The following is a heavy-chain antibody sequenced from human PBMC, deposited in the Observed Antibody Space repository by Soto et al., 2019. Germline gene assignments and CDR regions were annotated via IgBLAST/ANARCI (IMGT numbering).Heavy chain of an antibody. CDR3: ARGDRGGFDL. D-gene: IGHD3-10*01. CDR1: GFTFDYYW. Sequence: EVQLVESGGGLVQPGESLRLSCAASGFTFDYYWMHWVRQAPGKGLVWVSRVHSDGTITTYAESVKGRFTISRDNARNTVSRQMSSLRAEDTAIYYCARGDRGGFDLWGHGTVVTVSS. V-gene: IGHV3-74*01. CDR2: VHSDGTIT. J-gene: IGHJ3*01.